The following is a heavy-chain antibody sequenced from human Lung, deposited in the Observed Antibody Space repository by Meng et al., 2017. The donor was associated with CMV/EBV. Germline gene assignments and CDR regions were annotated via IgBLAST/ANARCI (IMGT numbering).Heavy chain of an antibody. CDR1: GGSVSSGSYY. V-gene: IGHV4-61*01. CDR2: IYYSGST. D-gene: IGHD2-2*01. Sequence: SXTLSLXCTVSGGSVSSGSYYWSWIRQPPGKGLEWIGYIYYSGSTNYNPSLKSRVTISVDTSKNQFSLKLSSVTAADTAVYYCARDPRLCSSTSCYGYWGQGTLVTVS. CDR3: ARDPRLCSSTSCYGY. J-gene: IGHJ4*02.